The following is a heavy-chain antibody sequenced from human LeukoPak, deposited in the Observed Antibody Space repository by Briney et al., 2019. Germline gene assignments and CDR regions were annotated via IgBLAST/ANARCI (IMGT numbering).Heavy chain of an antibody. V-gene: IGHV4-39*01. CDR3: ARHGSSWYYFDY. CDR2: IYYSGST. Sequence: SETLSLTCTVSGGSISSSSYYWGWIRQPPGKGLEWIGGIYYSGSTYYNPSLKSRVTISVDTSKNQFSLKLSSVTAADTAVYYCARHGSSWYYFDYWGQGTLVTVSS. D-gene: IGHD6-13*01. CDR1: GGSISSSSYY. J-gene: IGHJ4*02.